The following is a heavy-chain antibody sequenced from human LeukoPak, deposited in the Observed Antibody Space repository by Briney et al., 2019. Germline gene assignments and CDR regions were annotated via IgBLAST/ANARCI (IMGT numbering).Heavy chain of an antibody. CDR3: ATPIQLERHQFDY. Sequence: ASVKVSCEVSGYTLTDLSMHWVRQAPGKGLEWMGGFDPEDGETIYAQKFQGRVTMTEDTSTDTAYMELSSLRSEDTAVYYCATPIQLERHQFDYWGQGTLVTVSS. J-gene: IGHJ4*02. CDR2: FDPEDGET. D-gene: IGHD1-1*01. CDR1: GYTLTDLS. V-gene: IGHV1-24*01.